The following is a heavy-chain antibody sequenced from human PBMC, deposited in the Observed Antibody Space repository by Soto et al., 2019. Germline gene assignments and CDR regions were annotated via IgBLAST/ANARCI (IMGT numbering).Heavy chain of an antibody. J-gene: IGHJ4*02. CDR2: IKQDGSEK. CDR1: GFTFSSYW. CDR3: ASNLEEYSYGLFDY. V-gene: IGHV3-7*01. Sequence: PGGSLRLSCAASGFTFSSYWMSWVRQAPGKGLEWVANIKQDGSEKYYVDSVKGRFTISRDNAKNSLYLQMNSLRAEDTAVYYCASNLEEYSYGLFDYCGQGTLVTVSS. D-gene: IGHD5-18*01.